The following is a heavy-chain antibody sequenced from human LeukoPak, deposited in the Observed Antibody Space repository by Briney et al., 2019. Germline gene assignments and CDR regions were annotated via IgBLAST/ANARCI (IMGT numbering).Heavy chain of an antibody. D-gene: IGHD5-12*01. CDR1: GFTFDDYA. Sequence: GGSLRLSCAASGFTFDDYAMHWVRQAPGKGLEWVSGISWNSGSIGYADSVKGRFTISRDNAKNSLYLQMNSLRAEDTALYYCAKDSSGGYGTDFDYGGQGTLVTVSS. CDR2: ISWNSGSI. CDR3: AKDSSGGYGTDFDY. V-gene: IGHV3-9*01. J-gene: IGHJ4*02.